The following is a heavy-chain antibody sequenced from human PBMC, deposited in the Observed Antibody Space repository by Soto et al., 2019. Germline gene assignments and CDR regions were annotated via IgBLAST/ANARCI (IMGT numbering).Heavy chain of an antibody. V-gene: IGHV1-2*02. CDR3: ASPDPRALFDP. CDR1: RSTFTAYF. CDR2: INPNNGAT. Sequence: QVPLVQSGAEVKKSGASVKVSCKAPRSTFTAYFMRWVGQAPGQGLAWMVWINPNNGATHYGLRFQGSVIITRDPSISPAHMVLTRLLSDDTAVYYCASPDPRALFDPWAQGTLVIVSS. J-gene: IGHJ5*02.